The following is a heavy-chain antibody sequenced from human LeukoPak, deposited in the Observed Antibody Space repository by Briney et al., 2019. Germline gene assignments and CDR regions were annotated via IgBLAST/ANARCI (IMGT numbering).Heavy chain of an antibody. CDR2: IRYDGSNK. V-gene: IGHV3-30*02. CDR1: GFTFSSYG. J-gene: IGHJ5*02. D-gene: IGHD1-26*01. Sequence: GGSLRLSCAASGFTFSSYGMHWVRQAPGKGLEWVAFIRYDGSNKYYADSVKGRFTISRDNSKNTLYLQMNSLRAEDTAVYYCAKEVLVGAPNWFDPWGQGTLVTVPS. CDR3: AKEVLVGAPNWFDP.